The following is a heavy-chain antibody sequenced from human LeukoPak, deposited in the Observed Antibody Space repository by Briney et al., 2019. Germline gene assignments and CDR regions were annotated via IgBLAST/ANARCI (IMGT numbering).Heavy chain of an antibody. CDR2: ISGSGGST. D-gene: IGHD3-22*01. Sequence: GSLRLSCTPSGTASGFSFNNAWMSWVRQAPGKGLEWVSAISGSGGSTYYADSVKGRFTISRDNSKNTLYLQMNSLRAEDTAVYYCAKDLGGRITMIVVVSPFDYWGQGTLVTVSS. CDR3: AKDLGGRITMIVVVSPFDY. CDR1: GFSFNNAW. V-gene: IGHV3-23*01. J-gene: IGHJ4*02.